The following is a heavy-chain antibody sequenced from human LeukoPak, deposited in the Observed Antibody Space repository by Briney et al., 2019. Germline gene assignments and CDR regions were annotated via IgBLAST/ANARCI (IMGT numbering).Heavy chain of an antibody. V-gene: IGHV3-30*02. D-gene: IGHD4-17*01. Sequence: GGSLRLSCAASGFTFSSYGMHWVRQAPGKGLEWVAFIRYDGSNKYYADSVKGRFTISRDNSKNTLYLQMNSLRAEDTAVYYCARDMGVYGAADYWGQGTLVAVSS. J-gene: IGHJ4*02. CDR3: ARDMGVYGAADY. CDR2: IRYDGSNK. CDR1: GFTFSSYG.